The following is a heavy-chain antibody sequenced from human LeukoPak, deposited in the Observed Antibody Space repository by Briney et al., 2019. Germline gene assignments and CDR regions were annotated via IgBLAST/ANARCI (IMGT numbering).Heavy chain of an antibody. D-gene: IGHD1-26*01. CDR1: GFTFSNYG. CDR3: GRDGQGSTPLDY. J-gene: IGHJ4*02. V-gene: IGHV3-30*03. Sequence: PGRSLRLSCAASGFTFSNYGMHWVRQAPGKGLEWVAVISYDGSNKYYADSVKGRFTISRDNSKNTLYLQMNSLRAEDTAVYYCGRDGQGSTPLDYWGQGTLVTVSS. CDR2: ISYDGSNK.